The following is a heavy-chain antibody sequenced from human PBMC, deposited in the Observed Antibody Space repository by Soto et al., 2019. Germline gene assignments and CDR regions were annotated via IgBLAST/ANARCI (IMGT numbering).Heavy chain of an antibody. CDR2: ISYDGSNK. CDR1: GFAFSSYG. J-gene: IGHJ4*02. CDR3: AKDGIQLGSSFDY. D-gene: IGHD5-18*01. Sequence: GGSLRLSCAASGFAFSSYGVHWVRQSPGKGLEWVAVISYDGSNKYYADSVKGRFTISRDNSKNTLYLQMNSLRAEGTAVYYCAKDGIQLGSSFDYCGQGTLITVSS. V-gene: IGHV3-30*18.